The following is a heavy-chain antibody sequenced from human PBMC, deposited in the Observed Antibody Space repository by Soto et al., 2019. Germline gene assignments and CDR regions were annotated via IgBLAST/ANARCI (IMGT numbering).Heavy chain of an antibody. J-gene: IGHJ5*02. D-gene: IGHD2-2*01. CDR1: GGSFSGYY. CDR2: INHSGST. V-gene: IGHV4-34*01. CDR3: ARGPYCSSTSCLGGWFDP. Sequence: SETLSLTCAVYGGSFSGYYWSWIRQPPGEGLEWIGEINHSGSTNYNPSLKSRVTISVDTSKNQFSLKLSSVTAADTAVYYCARGPYCSSTSCLGGWFDPWGQGTLVTVSS.